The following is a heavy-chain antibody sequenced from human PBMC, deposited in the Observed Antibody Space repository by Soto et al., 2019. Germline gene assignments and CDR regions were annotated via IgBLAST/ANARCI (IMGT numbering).Heavy chain of an antibody. CDR1: GLNFDDFA. V-gene: IGHV3-9*01. J-gene: IGHJ4*02. CDR3: ANVRYDFWSPYYFDS. D-gene: IGHD3-3*01. CDR2: ITWNSRVL. Sequence: PGGSLRLSCVGTGLNFDDFAMHWVRQAPGKGLEWVSGITWNSRVLAYADSVKGRFTISRDNARNSLYLQMDSLRDEDTALYYCANVRYDFWSPYYFDSWGQGTLVTVSS.